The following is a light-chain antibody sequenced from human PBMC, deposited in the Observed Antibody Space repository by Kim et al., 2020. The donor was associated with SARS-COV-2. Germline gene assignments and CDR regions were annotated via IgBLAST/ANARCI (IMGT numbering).Light chain of an antibody. Sequence: QSVLTQPPSASGTPGQTVTISCSGGDSNIGRTFVYWYQQLPGTAPKLLIYANYQRPSGVPDRFSASKSGTSASLAISWLQSEDEADYYCAAWDDNLSGRLFGGGTQLTVL. CDR2: ANY. CDR3: AAWDDNLSGRL. CDR1: DSNIGRTF. J-gene: IGLJ3*02. V-gene: IGLV1-47*02.